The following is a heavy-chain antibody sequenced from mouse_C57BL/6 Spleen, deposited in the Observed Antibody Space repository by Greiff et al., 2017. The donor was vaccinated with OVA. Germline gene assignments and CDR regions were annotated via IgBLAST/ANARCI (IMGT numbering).Heavy chain of an antibody. CDR1: GFSLTSYG. D-gene: IGHD1-1*01. Sequence: QVQLKESGPGLVQPSQSLSITCTVSGFSLTSYGVHWVRQSPGKGLEWLGVIWRGGSTDYNAAFMSRLSITKDNSKSQVFFKMNSLQADDTAIYYCAKTYGEGYYAMDYWSQGTSVTVSS. CDR2: IWRGGST. V-gene: IGHV2-5*01. J-gene: IGHJ4*01. CDR3: AKTYGEGYYAMDY.